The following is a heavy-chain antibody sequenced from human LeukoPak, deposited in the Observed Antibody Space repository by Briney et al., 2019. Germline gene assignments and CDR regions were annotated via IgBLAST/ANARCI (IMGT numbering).Heavy chain of an antibody. CDR2: IKSKTDGGTT. V-gene: IGHV3-15*01. Sequence: GGSLRLSCAVSGFTFSNAWMSWVRQAPGKGLEWVGRIKSKTDGGTTDYAAPVKGRFTISRDDSKNTLYLQMNSLKTEDTAVYYCTTGRTRGVFDYWGQGTLVTVSS. CDR3: TTGRTRGVFDY. D-gene: IGHD3/OR15-3a*01. CDR1: GFTFSNAW. J-gene: IGHJ4*02.